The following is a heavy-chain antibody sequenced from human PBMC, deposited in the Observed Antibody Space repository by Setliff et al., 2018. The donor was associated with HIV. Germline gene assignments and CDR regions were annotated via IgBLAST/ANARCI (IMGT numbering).Heavy chain of an antibody. D-gene: IGHD5-18*01. CDR1: GGSISSSNW. CDR2: IYHSGST. Sequence: PSETLSLTCAVSGGSISSSNWWSWVRQPPGKGLEWIGEIYHSGSTNYNPSLKSRVTISVDKSKNQFSLKLSSVTAADTAVYYCARIGYGYYYGMDVWGQGTTVTVS. J-gene: IGHJ6*02. V-gene: IGHV4-4*02. CDR3: ARIGYGYYYGMDV.